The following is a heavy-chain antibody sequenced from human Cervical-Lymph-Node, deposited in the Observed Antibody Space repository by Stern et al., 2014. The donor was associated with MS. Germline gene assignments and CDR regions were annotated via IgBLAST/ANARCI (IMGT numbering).Heavy chain of an antibody. CDR1: GFTFSSYS. CDR3: ARDLPIAVVGTDYYYYYGMDV. D-gene: IGHD6-19*01. V-gene: IGHV3-21*01. Sequence: EVQLVESGGGLVKPGGSLRLSCAASGFTFSSYSMNWVRQAPGQGLEWVSSISSSSSYIYYADSVKGRFTISRDNAKNSLYLQMNSLRAEDTAVYYCARDLPIAVVGTDYYYYYGMDVWGQGTTVTVSS. J-gene: IGHJ6*02. CDR2: ISSSSSYI.